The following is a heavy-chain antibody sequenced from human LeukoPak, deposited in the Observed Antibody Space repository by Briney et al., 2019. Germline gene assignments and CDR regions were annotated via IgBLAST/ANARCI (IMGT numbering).Heavy chain of an antibody. J-gene: IGHJ4*02. CDR1: GGSITNYY. V-gene: IGHV4-59*12. D-gene: IGHD2-8*01. Sequence: SETLSLTCIVSGGSITNYYWSWIRQPPGKGLEWIGYIYYSGSTYYNPSLKSRVTISVDTSKNQFSLKLSSVTAADTAVYYCARGSLICTNGVCYPYYFDYWGQGTLVTVSS. CDR3: ARGSLICTNGVCYPYYFDY. CDR2: IYYSGST.